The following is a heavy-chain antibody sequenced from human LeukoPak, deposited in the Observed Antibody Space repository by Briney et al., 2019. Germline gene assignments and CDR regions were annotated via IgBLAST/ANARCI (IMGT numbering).Heavy chain of an antibody. Sequence: SETLSLTCAVYGGSFSGYYWSWIRQPPGKGLEWIGEINHSGSTNYNPSLKSRVTISVDTSKNQFSLKLSSVTAADTAVYYCARGLALYSYGYFTSYYFDYWGQGTLVTVSS. CDR2: INHSGST. CDR3: ARGLALYSYGYFTSYYFDY. CDR1: GGSFSGYY. V-gene: IGHV4-34*01. J-gene: IGHJ4*02. D-gene: IGHD5-18*01.